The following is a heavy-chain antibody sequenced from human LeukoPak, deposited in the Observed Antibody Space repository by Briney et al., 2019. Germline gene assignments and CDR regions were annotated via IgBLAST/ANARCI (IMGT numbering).Heavy chain of an antibody. CDR2: IYYSGST. V-gene: IGHV4-59*12. D-gene: IGHD3-16*01. CDR3: ARASPGGSYPYFDY. CDR1: GGSISSYY. Sequence: SETLSLTCTVSGGSISSYYWSWIRQPPGKGLEWIGYIYYSGSTNYNPSLKSRVTISVDTSKNQFSLKLSSVTAADTAVYYCARASPGGSYPYFDYWGQGTLVTVSS. J-gene: IGHJ4*02.